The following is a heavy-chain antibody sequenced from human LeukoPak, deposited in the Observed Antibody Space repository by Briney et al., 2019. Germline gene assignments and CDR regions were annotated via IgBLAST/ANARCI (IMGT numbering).Heavy chain of an antibody. CDR1: GGSISSYY. CDR2: IYYSGST. CDR3: ARGGRVFGVPYDY. Sequence: SETLSLTCTVSGGSISSYYWSWIRQPPGKGLEWIGYIYYSGSTNYNPSLKSRVTISVDTSKNQFSLKLSSVTAADTAVYYCARGGRVFGVPYDYWGQGTLVTVSS. V-gene: IGHV4-59*01. J-gene: IGHJ4*02. D-gene: IGHD3-3*01.